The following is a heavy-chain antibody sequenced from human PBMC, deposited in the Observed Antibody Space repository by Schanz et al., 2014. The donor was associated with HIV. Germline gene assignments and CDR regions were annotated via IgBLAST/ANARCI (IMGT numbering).Heavy chain of an antibody. V-gene: IGHV4-4*07. Sequence: QLHLQESGPGLVKPSETLSLTCTVSGGPISSYYWTWIRQPAGKGLEWIGRIYTSGGTNYNPSLKSRVTMTGDTPKNQFSLKLSSVTAADTAVYYCARTVPRYDSSGSYPDAFDIWGQGTMVTVSS. D-gene: IGHD3-22*01. CDR2: IYTSGGT. J-gene: IGHJ3*02. CDR3: ARTVPRYDSSGSYPDAFDI. CDR1: GGPISSYY.